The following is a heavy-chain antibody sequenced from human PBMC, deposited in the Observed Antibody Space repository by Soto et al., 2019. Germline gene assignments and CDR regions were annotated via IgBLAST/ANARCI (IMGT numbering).Heavy chain of an antibody. CDR1: GGSISSYY. V-gene: IGHV4-59*12. J-gene: IGHJ6*02. D-gene: IGHD3-10*01. CDR2: IYYSGST. CDR3: ATEGYYGSGSYYGYYYYGMEV. Sequence: SETLSLTCTVSGGSISSYYWSWIRQPPGKGLEWIGYIYYSGSTNYNPSLKSRVTISVDKSKNQFSLKLSSVTAADTAVYYCATEGYYGSGSYYGYYYYGMEVWGQGTTVTVSS.